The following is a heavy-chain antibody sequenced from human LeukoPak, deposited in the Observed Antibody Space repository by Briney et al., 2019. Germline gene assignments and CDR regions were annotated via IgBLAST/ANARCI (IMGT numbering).Heavy chain of an antibody. Sequence: GGSLRLSCAAPGFIFSTYSMNWVRQAPGKGLAWVSSISSTSSFIYYADSVKGRFTISRDNAKNSLYLQMNSLRAEDTAVYYCAGGNYYYYMDVWGKGTTVTVSS. CDR3: AGGNYYYYMDV. D-gene: IGHD3-16*01. CDR1: GFIFSTYS. J-gene: IGHJ6*03. CDR2: ISSTSSFI. V-gene: IGHV3-21*01.